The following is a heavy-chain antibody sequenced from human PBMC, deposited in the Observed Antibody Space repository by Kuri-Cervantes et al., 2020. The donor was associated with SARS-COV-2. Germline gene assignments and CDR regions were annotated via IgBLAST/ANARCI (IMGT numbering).Heavy chain of an antibody. CDR3: ARDRDLAGGMDV. J-gene: IGHJ6*02. V-gene: IGHV6-1*01. CDR2: TFYRSKWYN. CDR1: GDRVSSNSAA. Sequence: SLTISGDRVSSNSAAWNWIRQSPSRGLEWLGRTFYRSKWYNDYAVSVKSRITINPDTSKNQFSLQLNSVTPEDTAVYYCARDRDLAGGMDVWGQGTTVTVSS. D-gene: IGHD6-13*01.